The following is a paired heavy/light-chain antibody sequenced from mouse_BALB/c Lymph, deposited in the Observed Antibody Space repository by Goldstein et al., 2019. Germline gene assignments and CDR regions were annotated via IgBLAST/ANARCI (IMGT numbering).Light chain of an antibody. CDR2: KAS. CDR3: QQGQSYPYT. V-gene: IGKV10-94*01. CDR1: QNINVW. Sequence: DIQMNQSPSSLSASLGDTITITCHASQNINVWLSWYQQKPGNIPKLLIYKASNLHTGVPSRFSGSGSGTGFTLTISSLQPEDIATYYCQQGQSYPYTFGGGTKLEIK. J-gene: IGKJ2*01.
Heavy chain of an antibody. CDR1: GYTFTEYT. J-gene: IGHJ4*01. Sequence: EVQLQQSGPELVKPGASVKISCKTSGYTFTEYTMHWVKQSHGKSLEWIGGINPNNGGTSYNQKFKGKATLTVDKSSSTAYMELRSLTSEDSAVYYCARGNYAMDYWGQGTSVTVSS. CDR3: ARGNYAMDY. V-gene: IGHV1-18*01. CDR2: INPNNGGT.